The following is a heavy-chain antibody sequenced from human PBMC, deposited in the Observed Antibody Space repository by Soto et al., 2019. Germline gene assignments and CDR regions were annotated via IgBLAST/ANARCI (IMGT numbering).Heavy chain of an antibody. CDR2: IKQDGSDQ. CDR3: AGQVNGYGAY. CDR1: GFSLSSYW. D-gene: IGHD2-8*01. J-gene: IGHJ4*03. Sequence: EVQLVESGGGLVQPGGSLRLSCVASGFSLSSYWMSWVRQAPGKGLEWVANIKQDGSDQNYVDSVKGRFTISRDNAKNSLYLQMNSLSAEDTAVYYCAGQVNGYGAYWGQGTLVTVSS. V-gene: IGHV3-7*01.